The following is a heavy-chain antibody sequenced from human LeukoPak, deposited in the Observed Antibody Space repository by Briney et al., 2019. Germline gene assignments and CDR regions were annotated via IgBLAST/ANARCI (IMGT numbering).Heavy chain of an antibody. CDR2: IYTNGST. CDR3: ARGGVNYKIAGP. CDR1: GGSISSYY. Sequence: SETLSLTCTVSGGSISSYYWSWIRQPAGKGLEWIGRIYTNGSTNYNPSLKSRVTISVDTSKNQFSLKLSSVTAADTAAYYCARGGVNYKIAGPWGQGALVTVSS. D-gene: IGHD3-10*01. J-gene: IGHJ5*02. V-gene: IGHV4-4*07.